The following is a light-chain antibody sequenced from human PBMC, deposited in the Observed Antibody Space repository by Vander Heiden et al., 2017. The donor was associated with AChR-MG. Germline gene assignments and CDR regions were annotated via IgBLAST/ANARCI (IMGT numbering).Light chain of an antibody. CDR1: SSNIGSNN. J-gene: IGLJ3*02. Sequence: QSVLTQPPSASGTPWQRVTISCSGSSSNIGSNNVNWYQQLPGTAPKLLMYSGDKRPSGVPDRFSGSRSGTSASLAISGLQSEDEADYYCAAWDDSLNGPVFGGGTKLTVL. V-gene: IGLV1-44*01. CDR2: SGD. CDR3: AAWDDSLNGPV.